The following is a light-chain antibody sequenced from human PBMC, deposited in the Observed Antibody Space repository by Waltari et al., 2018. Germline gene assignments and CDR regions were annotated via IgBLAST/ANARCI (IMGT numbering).Light chain of an antibody. CDR2: DAS. J-gene: IGKJ1*01. V-gene: IGKV1-39*01. CDR1: QKIRSY. CDR3: QQTYTTPRT. Sequence: DIQMTQSPSSLSASVVDRVTLTCRASQKIRSYLTWYQQIPGPAPRLLIYDASRLQSGVPSRFSGSGSGTDFTLTISILQPEDFGTYYCQQTYTTPRTFGQGTKVETK.